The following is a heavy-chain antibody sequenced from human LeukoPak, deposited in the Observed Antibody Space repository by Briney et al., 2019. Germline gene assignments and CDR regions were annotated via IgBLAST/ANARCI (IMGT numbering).Heavy chain of an antibody. CDR2: ISGSGGST. CDR3: AKDLPGVVVSNDAFDI. V-gene: IGHV3-23*01. D-gene: IGHD3-22*01. J-gene: IGHJ3*02. CDR1: GFTFSSYA. Sequence: PGGSLRLSCAASGFTFSSYAMSWVRQAPGKGLEWVSAISGSGGSTYYADSVKGRFTISRDNSKNTLYLQMNSLRAEDTAVYYCAKDLPGVVVSNDAFDIWGQGTMVTVSS.